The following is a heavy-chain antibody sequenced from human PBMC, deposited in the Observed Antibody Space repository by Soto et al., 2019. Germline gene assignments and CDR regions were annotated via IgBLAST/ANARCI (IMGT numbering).Heavy chain of an antibody. V-gene: IGHV5-51*01. D-gene: IGHD2-2*02. Sequence: GESLKISCKGSGYSFTSYWIGWVRQMPGKGLEWMGIIYPGDSDTRYSPSFQGQVTISADKPISTAYLQWSSLKASDTAMYYCARHGGYCSSTSCYIRGYYYYYGMDVWGQGTTVTVSS. J-gene: IGHJ6*02. CDR1: GYSFTSYW. CDR3: ARHGGYCSSTSCYIRGYYYYYGMDV. CDR2: IYPGDSDT.